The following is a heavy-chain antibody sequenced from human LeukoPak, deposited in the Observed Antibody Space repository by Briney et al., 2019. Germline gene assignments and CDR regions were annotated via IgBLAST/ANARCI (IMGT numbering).Heavy chain of an antibody. D-gene: IGHD3-22*01. CDR3: AKGVYYDTRGYFNH. J-gene: IGHJ4*02. CDR1: GFTFSSYG. CDR2: TSSDGSTT. Sequence: GSLRLSCAASGFTFSSYGMHWVRQAPGKGLQWVAVTSSDGSTTFYEDSVRGRFTISRDNSKNTLYLQMNGLRAEDTAVYYCAKGVYYDTRGYFNHWGQGTLVTVSS. V-gene: IGHV3-30*18.